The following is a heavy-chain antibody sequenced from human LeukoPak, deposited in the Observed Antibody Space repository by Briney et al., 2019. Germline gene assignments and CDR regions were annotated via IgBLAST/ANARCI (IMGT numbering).Heavy chain of an antibody. CDR2: IYPGDSDT. D-gene: IGHD3-16*02. CDR3: ARRSGSGAPYVWGSYRSPGNFDY. Sequence: GESLKISCKGSGYIFSNYWIAWVRQMPGKGLEWMGVIYPGDSDTRYSPSFEGQVTISADKSINSAYLQWSSLKASDTAMYYCARRSGSGAPYVWGSYRSPGNFDYWGQGTLVTVSS. J-gene: IGHJ4*02. CDR1: GYIFSNYW. V-gene: IGHV5-51*01.